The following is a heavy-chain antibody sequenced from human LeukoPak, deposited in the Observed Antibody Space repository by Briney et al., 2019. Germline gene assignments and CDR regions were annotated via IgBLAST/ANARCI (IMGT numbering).Heavy chain of an antibody. Sequence: SETLSLTCTVSGGSISSSSYYWGWIRQPAGKGLEWIGRIYTSGSTNYNPSLRSRVTMSVDTSKNQFSLKLSSVTAADTAVYYCARWTLHDAFDIWGQGTMVTVSS. V-gene: IGHV4-61*02. D-gene: IGHD2-15*01. CDR2: IYTSGST. CDR1: GGSISSSSYY. J-gene: IGHJ3*02. CDR3: ARWTLHDAFDI.